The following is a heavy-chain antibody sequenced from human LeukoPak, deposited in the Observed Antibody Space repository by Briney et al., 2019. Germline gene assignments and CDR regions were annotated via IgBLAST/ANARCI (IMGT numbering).Heavy chain of an antibody. J-gene: IGHJ4*02. CDR2: ITGSGETT. CDR3: ARDNTAYSGSPDGFDY. Sequence: GGSLRLSCAASGFTFSSFGMNWVRQGPGKGLEWVSSITGSGETTHYADSVKGRFTISRDNSKNTLYLQMNSLRADDTAVYYCARDNTAYSGSPDGFDYWGQGTLVTVSS. V-gene: IGHV3-23*01. D-gene: IGHD1-26*01. CDR1: GFTFSSFG.